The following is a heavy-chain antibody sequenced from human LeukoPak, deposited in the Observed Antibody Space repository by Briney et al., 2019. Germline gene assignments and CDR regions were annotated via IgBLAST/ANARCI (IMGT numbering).Heavy chain of an antibody. D-gene: IGHD3-22*01. CDR1: GYTFTSYD. CDR3: VSYWYYYDSSGYPRDY. V-gene: IGHV1-8*01. Sequence: APVKVSCKASGYTFTSYDINWVRQATGQGLEWMGWMNPNSGNTGYAQKFQGRVTMTRNTSISTAYMELSSLRSEDTAVYYCVSYWYYYDSSGYPRDYWGQGTLVTVSS. J-gene: IGHJ4*02. CDR2: MNPNSGNT.